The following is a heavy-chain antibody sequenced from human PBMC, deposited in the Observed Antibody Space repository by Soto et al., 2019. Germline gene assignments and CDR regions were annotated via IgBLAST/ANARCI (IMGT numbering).Heavy chain of an antibody. D-gene: IGHD2-15*01. J-gene: IGHJ6*03. Sequence: GSLRLSCAASGFTFSSYSMNWVRQAPGKGLEWVSSISSSSSYIYYADSVKGRFTISRDNAKNSLYLQMNSLRAEDTAVYYCARVTAAHYYYYYYMDVWGKGTTVTVSS. V-gene: IGHV3-21*01. CDR2: ISSSSSYI. CDR3: ARVTAAHYYYYYYMDV. CDR1: GFTFSSYS.